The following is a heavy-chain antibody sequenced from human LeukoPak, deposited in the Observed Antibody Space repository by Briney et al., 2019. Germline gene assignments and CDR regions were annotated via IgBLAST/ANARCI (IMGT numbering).Heavy chain of an antibody. CDR3: ARNLIYDFWSGFSAVDY. J-gene: IGHJ4*02. CDR1: GFTFSSYS. Sequence: GGSLRLSCAASGFTFSSYSMNWVRQAPGKGLEWVSSISSSSNYIYYADSVKGRFTISRDNAKNSLYLQMNSLRAEDTAVYYCARNLIYDFWSGFSAVDYWGQGTLVTVSS. V-gene: IGHV3-21*01. CDR2: ISSSSNYI. D-gene: IGHD3-3*01.